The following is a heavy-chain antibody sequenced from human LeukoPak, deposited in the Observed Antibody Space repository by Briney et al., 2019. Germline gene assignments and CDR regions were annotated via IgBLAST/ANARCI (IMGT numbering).Heavy chain of an antibody. CDR2: IYTSGST. J-gene: IGHJ5*02. V-gene: IGHV4-61*02. CDR3: ARVMYYYDSSGYNWFDP. CDR1: GGSISSGSYY. Sequence: SETLSLTCTVSGGSISSGSYYWSWIRQPAGKGLEWIGRIYTSGSTTYNSSLKSRVTTSVDTSKNQFSLKLSSVTAADTAVYYCARVMYYYDSSGYNWFDPWGQGTLVTVSS. D-gene: IGHD3-22*01.